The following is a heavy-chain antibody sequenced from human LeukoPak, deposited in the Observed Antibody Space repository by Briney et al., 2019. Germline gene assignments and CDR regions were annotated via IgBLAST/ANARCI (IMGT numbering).Heavy chain of an antibody. D-gene: IGHD3-16*01. CDR3: ARGSYEDY. CDR1: GFTFSSYS. Sequence: GGSLRLSCAASGFTFSSYSMSWVRQAPGKGLEWVSYISSSSSTIYYADSVKGRFTISRDNAKNSLYLQMNSLRAEDTAVYYCARGSYEDYWGQGTLVTVSS. V-gene: IGHV3-48*04. CDR2: ISSSSSTI. J-gene: IGHJ4*02.